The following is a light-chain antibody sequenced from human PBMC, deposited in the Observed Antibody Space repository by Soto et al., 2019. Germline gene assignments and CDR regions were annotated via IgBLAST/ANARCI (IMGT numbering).Light chain of an antibody. J-gene: IGKJ1*01. CDR2: GAS. Sequence: EIVLTQSPGTLSLSPGERATLSCRASQSFNSIYLAWYQQKPGQAPRLLIYGASSRATGIPARFSGSGSGTDFTLTISSLEAEDFAVYYCQQRSNWPRTFGQGTKVDIK. V-gene: IGKV3D-20*02. CDR3: QQRSNWPRT. CDR1: QSFNSIY.